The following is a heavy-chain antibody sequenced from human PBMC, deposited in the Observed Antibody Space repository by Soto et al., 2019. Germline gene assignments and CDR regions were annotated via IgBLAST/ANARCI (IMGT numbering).Heavy chain of an antibody. J-gene: IGHJ3*02. CDR2: IYYSGST. CDR1: GGSISSYY. Sequence: SETLSLTCTVSGGSISSYYWSWIRQPPGKGLEWIGYIYYSGSTNYNPSLKSRVTISVDTSKNQFSLKLSSVTAADTAVYYCARFGHYYSNYFLVVDIWGQGTMVTVSS. V-gene: IGHV4-59*01. D-gene: IGHD4-4*01. CDR3: ARFGHYYSNYFLVVDI.